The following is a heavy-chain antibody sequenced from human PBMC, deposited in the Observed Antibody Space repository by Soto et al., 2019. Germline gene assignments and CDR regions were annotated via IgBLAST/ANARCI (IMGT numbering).Heavy chain of an antibody. D-gene: IGHD1-26*01. Sequence: EVQLVESGGGLVQPGGSLRLSCAASGFTFSDHYMDWVRXAXGKXXEWVGRVRNKPNSYSTEYAASVKGRFTISRNDSXXXXXXXXXXXXXXXXXXXXXXXXXXXGSSDYWGQGTLVTVSS. V-gene: IGHV3-72*01. CDR1: GFTFSDHY. CDR2: VRNKPNSYST. J-gene: IGHJ4*02. CDR3: XXXXXXGSSDY.